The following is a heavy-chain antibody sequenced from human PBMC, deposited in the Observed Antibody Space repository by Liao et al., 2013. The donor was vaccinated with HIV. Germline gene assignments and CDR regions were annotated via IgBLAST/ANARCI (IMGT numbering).Heavy chain of an antibody. J-gene: IGHJ6*03. D-gene: IGHD1-20*01. CDR3: ARDITGYYSYYMDV. Sequence: QVHLQESGPGLVKPSQTLSLTCTVSDGSINSGRYYWSWIRQAAGKGLEWIGRVYATGTATTTLLKSRVTISIDTSKSQFSLKVSSVTTADTAVYYCARDITGYYSYYMDVWGKGPRSPSP. CDR1: DGSINSGRYY. CDR2: VYATGTA. V-gene: IGHV4-61*02.